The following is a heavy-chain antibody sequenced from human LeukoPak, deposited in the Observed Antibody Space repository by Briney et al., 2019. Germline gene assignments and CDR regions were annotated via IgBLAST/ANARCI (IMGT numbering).Heavy chain of an antibody. CDR1: GFTFSSYG. D-gene: IGHD3-10*01. CDR3: AKDLRSITMVRGVRGGPSEDY. CDR2: ISYDGSNK. Sequence: QPGGSLRLSCAASGFTFSSYGMHWVRQAPGKGLEWVAVISYDGSNKYYADSVKGRFTISRDNSKNTLYLQMNSLRAEDTAVYYCAKDLRSITMVRGVRGGPSEDYWGQGTLVTVSS. J-gene: IGHJ4*02. V-gene: IGHV3-30*18.